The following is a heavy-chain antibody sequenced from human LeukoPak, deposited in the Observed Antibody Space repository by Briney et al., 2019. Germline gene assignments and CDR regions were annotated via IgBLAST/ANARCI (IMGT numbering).Heavy chain of an antibody. Sequence: SETLSLACTVSGGSISSYYWSWIRQPPGKGLEWIGYIYYSGSTNYNPSLKSPVTISVDTSKNQFSLKLSSVTAADTAVYYCARAVYCGGDCYSGAFDIWGQGTMVTVSS. V-gene: IGHV4-59*01. CDR2: IYYSGST. CDR1: GGSISSYY. CDR3: ARAVYCGGDCYSGAFDI. J-gene: IGHJ3*02. D-gene: IGHD2-21*02.